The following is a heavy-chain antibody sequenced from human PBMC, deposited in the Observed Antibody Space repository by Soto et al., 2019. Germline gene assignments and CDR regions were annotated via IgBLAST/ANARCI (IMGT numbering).Heavy chain of an antibody. CDR3: ARRYCSGGSCYLSWFDP. J-gene: IGHJ5*02. V-gene: IGHV4-39*01. CDR1: GGSISSSSYY. D-gene: IGHD2-15*01. CDR2: IYYSGST. Sequence: PSETLFLTCTVSGGSISSSSYYWGWIRQPPGKGLEWIGSIYYSGSTYYNPSLKSRVTISVDTSKNQFSLKLSSVTAADTAVYYCARRYCSGGSCYLSWFDPWGQGTLVTVSS.